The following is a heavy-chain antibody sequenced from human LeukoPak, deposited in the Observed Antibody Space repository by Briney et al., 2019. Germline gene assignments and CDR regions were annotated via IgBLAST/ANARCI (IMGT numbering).Heavy chain of an antibody. CDR3: TRVGSGTTRDY. Sequence: PGGSLRLSCAASGFTLSNYGMHWVRQAPGKGLVWVSRISSDGSTPSYADSVKGRFTISRDNGKNTLYLQMNSLRAEDTAVYYCTRVGSGTTRDYWGRGTLVTVSS. J-gene: IGHJ4*02. V-gene: IGHV3-74*01. CDR2: ISSDGSTP. D-gene: IGHD1-14*01. CDR1: GFTLSNYG.